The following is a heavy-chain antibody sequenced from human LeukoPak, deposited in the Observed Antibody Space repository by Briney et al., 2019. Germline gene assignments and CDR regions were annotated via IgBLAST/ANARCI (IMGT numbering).Heavy chain of an antibody. Sequence: ASVKVSCKASGYTFTSYGISWVRQAPGQGLEWMGWMSAYNGNTNYAQKFQGRVTVTTDTSTSTAYMELRSLRSEDTAVYYCARAIGSMYYFDYWGQGTLVTVSS. V-gene: IGHV1-18*01. CDR1: GYTFTSYG. J-gene: IGHJ4*02. CDR3: ARAIGSMYYFDY. CDR2: MSAYNGNT. D-gene: IGHD2/OR15-2a*01.